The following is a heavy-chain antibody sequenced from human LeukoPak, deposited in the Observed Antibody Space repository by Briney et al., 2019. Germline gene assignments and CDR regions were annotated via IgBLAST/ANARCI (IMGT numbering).Heavy chain of an antibody. CDR1: GFTVSSNY. CDR3: ARDSGVRYFDY. J-gene: IGHJ4*02. D-gene: IGHD3-10*01. V-gene: IGHV3-53*01. Sequence: PGGSLRLSCAASGFTVSSNYMSWVRPAPGAGLEWGSVIYSGGSTYYADSVKSRFTISRDNSKNTLYLQMNSLRAEDTAVYYCARDSGVRYFDYWGQGTLVTVSS. CDR2: IYSGGST.